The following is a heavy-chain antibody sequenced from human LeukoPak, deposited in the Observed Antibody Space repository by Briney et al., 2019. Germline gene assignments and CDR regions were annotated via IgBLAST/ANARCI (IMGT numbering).Heavy chain of an antibody. Sequence: PGGSLRLSCAASGFTFSSSAMSWVRQAPGKGLEWVSAISDSGGSTYYADSVKGRFTISRDNSKNTLYLQMNSLRAEDTAVYYCARGRSGMFDYWGQGTLVTVSS. V-gene: IGHV3-23*01. J-gene: IGHJ4*02. CDR1: GFTFSSSA. CDR3: ARGRSGMFDY. CDR2: ISDSGGST.